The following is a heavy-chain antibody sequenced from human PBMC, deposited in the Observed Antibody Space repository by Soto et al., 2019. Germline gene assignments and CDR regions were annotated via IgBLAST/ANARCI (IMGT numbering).Heavy chain of an antibody. J-gene: IGHJ4*02. CDR3: ASGGDGYRDAGGYYFDY. Sequence: PGGSLRLSCAASGFTFSSYWMHWVRQAPGKGLVWVSRINSDGSSTSYADSVKGRFTISRDNAKNTLYLQMNSLRAEDTAVYYCASGGDGYRDAGGYYFDYWGQGTLVTVSS. D-gene: IGHD5-12*01. CDR2: INSDGSST. CDR1: GFTFSSYW. V-gene: IGHV3-74*01.